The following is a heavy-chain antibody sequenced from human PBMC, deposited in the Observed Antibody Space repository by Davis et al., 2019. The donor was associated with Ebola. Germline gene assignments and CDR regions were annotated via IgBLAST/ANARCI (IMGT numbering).Heavy chain of an antibody. D-gene: IGHD5-12*01. J-gene: IGHJ6*02. CDR3: ARERGSSFIYYYYGMDV. CDR1: GGTFSSYA. Sequence: AASVTVSCKASGGTFSSYAISWVRQAPGQGLEWMGGIIPIFGTANYAQKFQGRVTITADESTSTAYMELSSLRSEDTAVYYCARERGSSFIYYYYGMDVWGQGTTVTVSS. CDR2: IIPIFGTA. V-gene: IGHV1-69*13.